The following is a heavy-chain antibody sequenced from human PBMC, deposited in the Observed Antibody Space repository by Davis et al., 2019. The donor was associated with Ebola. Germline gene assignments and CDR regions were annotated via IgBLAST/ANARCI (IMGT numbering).Heavy chain of an antibody. J-gene: IGHJ2*01. CDR3: ARDARYFDWDPEGYFDL. CDR1: GGTFSSYA. D-gene: IGHD3-9*01. Sequence: SVKVSCKASGGTFSSYAISWVRQAPGQGLEWMGGIIPIFGTANYAQKFQGRVTITADKSTSTAYMELSSLRSEETAVYYCARDARYFDWDPEGYFDLWGRGTLVTVSS. CDR2: IIPIFGTA. V-gene: IGHV1-69*06.